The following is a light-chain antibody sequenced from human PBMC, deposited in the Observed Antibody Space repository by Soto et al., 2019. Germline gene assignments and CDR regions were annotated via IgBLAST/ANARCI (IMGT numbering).Light chain of an antibody. V-gene: IGLV2-14*01. CDR2: DVS. J-gene: IGLJ1*01. CDR1: SSDVGGYNY. CDR3: SSYTSSFYV. Sequence: QSVLTQPASVSGSPGQSITISCTGTSSDVGGYNYVSWYQQHPGKAPKLMIYDVSNRPSGVSNRFSGSKSGNTASLTISGVQAEDEADYYCSSYTSSFYVFGTGTKVTVL.